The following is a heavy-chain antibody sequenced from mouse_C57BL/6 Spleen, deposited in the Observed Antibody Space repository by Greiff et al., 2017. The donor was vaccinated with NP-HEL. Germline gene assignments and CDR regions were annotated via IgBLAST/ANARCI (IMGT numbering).Heavy chain of an antibody. V-gene: IGHV1-52*01. CDR3: ARGGLRRDWYFDV. CDR1: GYTFTSYW. D-gene: IGHD2-4*01. Sequence: QVQLQQPGAELVRPGSSVKLSCKASGYTFTSYWMHWVKQRPIQGLEWIGNIDPSDSEPHYNQKFKDKATLTVDKSSSTAYMQLSSLTSEDSAVYYCARGGLRRDWYFDVWGTGTTVTVSS. J-gene: IGHJ1*03. CDR2: IDPSDSEP.